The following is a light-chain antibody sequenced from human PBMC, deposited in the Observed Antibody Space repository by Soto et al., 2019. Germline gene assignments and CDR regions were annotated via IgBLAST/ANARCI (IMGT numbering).Light chain of an antibody. Sequence: PGERATLSCRVNQSLRSTYVAWYQQKPGQSPRLLIYGASSRATGIPDRFSGSGSGTDFSLTITRLEPEDFAVYYCQHYGGSWEFGQGTKVDFK. J-gene: IGKJ1*01. CDR1: QSLRSTY. V-gene: IGKV3-20*01. CDR2: GAS. CDR3: QHYGGSWE.